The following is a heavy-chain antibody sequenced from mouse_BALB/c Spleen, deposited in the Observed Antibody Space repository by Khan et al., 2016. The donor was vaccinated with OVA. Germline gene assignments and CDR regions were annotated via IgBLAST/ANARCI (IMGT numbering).Heavy chain of an antibody. Sequence: EVQLQQSGPEVVKPGASVKMSCKASGYTFTSYVMHWVKQKPGQGLEWIGYIYPFNDATKFNEKFNGKATLTSDKSSSTAYMELSSLTSEDSAVYYCSPGGSYDVSFVYWGQGTLVTVSA. V-gene: IGHV1S136*01. CDR3: SPGGSYDVSFVY. D-gene: IGHD2-12*01. CDR2: IYPFNDAT. CDR1: GYTFTSYV. J-gene: IGHJ3*01.